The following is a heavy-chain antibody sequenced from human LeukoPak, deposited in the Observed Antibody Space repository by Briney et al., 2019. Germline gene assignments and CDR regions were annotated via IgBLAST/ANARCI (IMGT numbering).Heavy chain of an antibody. CDR3: AKATGSIAVAAHGEF. CDR2: ISGSGGST. V-gene: IGHV3-23*01. CDR1: GFTFSSYA. J-gene: IGHJ4*02. D-gene: IGHD6-19*01. Sequence: GGSLRLSCATSGFTFSSYAMSWVRQAPGKGLEWVSAISGSGGSTYYADSVKGWFTISRDNSKNTLYLQMNSLRAEDTAVYYCAKATGSIAVAAHGEFWGQGTLVTVSS.